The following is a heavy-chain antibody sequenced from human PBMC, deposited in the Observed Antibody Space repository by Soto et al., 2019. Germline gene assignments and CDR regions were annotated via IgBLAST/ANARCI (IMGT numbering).Heavy chain of an antibody. J-gene: IGHJ6*03. CDR2: ISAYNGNT. CDR1: GYTFTSYG. V-gene: IGHV1-18*01. Sequence: ASVKVSCKASGYTFTSYGISWVRQAPGQGLEWMGWISAYNGNTNYAQKLQGRVTMTTDTSTSTAYMELRSLRSDDTAVYYCARGVGVVVPAAMSDYYYYYMDVWGKGTTVTVSS. D-gene: IGHD2-2*01. CDR3: ARGVGVVVPAAMSDYYYYYMDV.